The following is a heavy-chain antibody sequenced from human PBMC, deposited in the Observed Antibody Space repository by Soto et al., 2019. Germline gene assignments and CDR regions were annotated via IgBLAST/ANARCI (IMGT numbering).Heavy chain of an antibody. CDR2: ISYDGSNK. Sequence: QVQLVESGGGVVQPGRSLRLSCAASGFTFSSYAMHWVRQAPGKGLEWVAVISYDGSNKYYADSVKGRFTISRDNSKNTLYLQMNSLRAEDTAVYYCARDRSDLITMIVVAALRYWGQGTLVTVSS. D-gene: IGHD3-22*01. J-gene: IGHJ4*02. CDR1: GFTFSSYA. CDR3: ARDRSDLITMIVVAALRY. V-gene: IGHV3-30-3*01.